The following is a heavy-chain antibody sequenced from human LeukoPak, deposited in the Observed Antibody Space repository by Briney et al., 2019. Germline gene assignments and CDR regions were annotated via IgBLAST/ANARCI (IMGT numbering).Heavy chain of an antibody. CDR2: VDPEDGET. J-gene: IGHJ4*02. V-gene: IGHV1-69-2*01. CDR3: ATGWGYCSSTSCYVMGYDRDGRDY. Sequence: GASVKVSCKASGYTFTDYYMHWVQQAPGKGLEWMGRVDPEDGETIYAEKFQGRVTITADTSTDTAYMELSSLRSEDTAVYYCATGWGYCSSTSCYVMGYDRDGRDYWGQGTLVTVSS. CDR1: GYTFTDYY. D-gene: IGHD2-2*01.